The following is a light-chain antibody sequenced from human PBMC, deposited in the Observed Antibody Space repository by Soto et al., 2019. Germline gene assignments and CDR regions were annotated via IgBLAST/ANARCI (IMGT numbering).Light chain of an antibody. CDR3: LQYYTTPQT. CDR2: WAS. V-gene: IGKV4-1*01. CDR1: QSVLHSSNNKNY. J-gene: IGKJ1*01. Sequence: DIVMTQSPDSLAVSLGERATINCKSGQSVLHSSNNKNYLAWYQQKPGQPPKLLIYWASTRESGVPDRFSGSGSGTDFTLTISSLHAEDVAVYYCLQYYTTPQTFGQGTKVEI.